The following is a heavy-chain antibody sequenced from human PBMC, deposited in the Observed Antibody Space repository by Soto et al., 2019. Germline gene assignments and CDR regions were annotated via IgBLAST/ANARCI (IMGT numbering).Heavy chain of an antibody. Sequence: GALRLSCAASGFTFSSYWMSWVRQAPGKGLEWVANIKQDGSEKYYVDSVKGRFTISRDNAKNSLYLQMNSLRAGDTAVYYCARESSSWYIRYYYYGMDVWGQGTTVTVSS. CDR3: ARESSSWYIRYYYYGMDV. D-gene: IGHD6-13*01. V-gene: IGHV3-7*03. CDR2: IKQDGSEK. CDR1: GFTFSSYW. J-gene: IGHJ6*02.